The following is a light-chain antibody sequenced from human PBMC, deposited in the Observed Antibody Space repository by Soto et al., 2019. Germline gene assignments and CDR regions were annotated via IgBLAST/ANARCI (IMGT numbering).Light chain of an antibody. CDR2: AAS. CDR3: QQANSFPIT. CDR1: QGISSC. J-gene: IGKJ5*01. V-gene: IGKV1-12*01. Sequence: DSQLTQSPSSVSASGGGRVAMTCRASQGISSCFAWYQQEPGKAPKLLIDAASRLQSRVPSRFSGSGAGTDFTLTISSLQPEDFATYYCQQANSFPITFGQGTRLEI.